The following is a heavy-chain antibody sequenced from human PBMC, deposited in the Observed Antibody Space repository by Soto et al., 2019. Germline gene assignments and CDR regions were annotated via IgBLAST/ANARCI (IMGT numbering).Heavy chain of an antibody. J-gene: IGHJ4*02. CDR3: ARARGNDWYEDY. CDR1: GFTFSSYS. V-gene: IGHV3-21*06. Sequence: EVQLVESGGGLVKPGGSLRLYCAASGFTFSSYSFNWVRQAPGKGLEWVSIITPTSTFISYADSVRGRFTIARDNAKNSLYLQMDSLGAGDTAVYYCARARGNDWYEDYWGQGTLVTVSS. D-gene: IGHD1-1*01. CDR2: ITPTSTFI.